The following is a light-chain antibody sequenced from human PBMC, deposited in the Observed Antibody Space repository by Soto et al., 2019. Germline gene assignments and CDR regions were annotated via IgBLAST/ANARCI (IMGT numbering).Light chain of an antibody. J-gene: IGLJ1*01. Sequence: QSALTQPPSASGSPGQSVTISCTGTSSDVGGYNYVSWYQQHPGKAPKLMIYGVSKRPSGVPDRFSGSKSGNTASLTVSGLQAEDEADYYCSSYGGSIYVFGTGTKVTVL. V-gene: IGLV2-8*01. CDR1: SSDVGGYNY. CDR2: GVS. CDR3: SSYGGSIYV.